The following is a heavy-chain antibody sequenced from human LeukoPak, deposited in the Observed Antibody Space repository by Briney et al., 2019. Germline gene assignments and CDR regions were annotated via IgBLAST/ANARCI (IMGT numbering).Heavy chain of an antibody. Sequence: GGSLRLSCAASGFIFSSYWLYWVRQAPGQGLVWVSRINTDGSDTSHADSVKGRFTISRDNAKNTVYLQMNSLRAEDASVYSGARGPQWELQNWGQGTLVTVSS. D-gene: IGHD1-26*01. CDR1: GFIFSSYW. CDR2: INTDGSDT. CDR3: ARGPQWELQN. J-gene: IGHJ4*01. V-gene: IGHV3-74*01.